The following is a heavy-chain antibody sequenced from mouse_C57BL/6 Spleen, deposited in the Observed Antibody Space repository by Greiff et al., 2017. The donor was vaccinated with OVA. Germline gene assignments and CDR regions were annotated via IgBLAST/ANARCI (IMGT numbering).Heavy chain of an antibody. CDR2: IRNKANGYTT. CDR1: GFTFTDYY. Sequence: EVKLVESGGGLVQPGGSLSLSCAASGFTFTDYYMSWVRQPPGKALEWLGFIRNKANGYTTEYSASVKGRFTISRDNSQSILYLQMNALRAEDSATYYCASAYYSPWFAYWGPGTLVTVSA. D-gene: IGHD2-12*01. V-gene: IGHV7-3*01. J-gene: IGHJ3*01. CDR3: ASAYYSPWFAY.